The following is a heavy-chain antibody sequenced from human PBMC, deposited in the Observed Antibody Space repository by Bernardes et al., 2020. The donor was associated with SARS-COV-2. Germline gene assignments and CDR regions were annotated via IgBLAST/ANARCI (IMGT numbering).Heavy chain of an antibody. Sequence: SETLSLTCTVSGGSISSYYWSWIRQPPGKGLEWIGYIYYSGSTNYNPSLKSRVTISVDTSKNQFSLKLSSVTAADTAVYYCARDQRDSSHPTPNYGMDVWGQGTTVTVSS. D-gene: IGHD2-2*01. CDR2: IYYSGST. V-gene: IGHV4-59*01. J-gene: IGHJ6*02. CDR3: ARDQRDSSHPTPNYGMDV. CDR1: GGSISSYY.